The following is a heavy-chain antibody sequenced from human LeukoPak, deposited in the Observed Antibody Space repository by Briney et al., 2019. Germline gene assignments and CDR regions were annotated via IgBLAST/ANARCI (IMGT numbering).Heavy chain of an antibody. Sequence: PSETLSLTCIVSGGSISSGSYYWSWIRQPAGKGLEWIGRIYTSGSTNYNPSLKSRVTISVDTSKNQFSLKLSSVTAADTAVYYCARETYYDFWSGYYQDYWGQGTQVTVSS. V-gene: IGHV4-61*02. CDR1: GGSISSGSYY. CDR3: ARETYYDFWSGYYQDY. D-gene: IGHD3-3*01. CDR2: IYTSGST. J-gene: IGHJ4*02.